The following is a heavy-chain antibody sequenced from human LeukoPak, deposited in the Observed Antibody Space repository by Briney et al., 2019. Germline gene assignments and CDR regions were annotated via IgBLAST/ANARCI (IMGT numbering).Heavy chain of an antibody. J-gene: IGHJ4*02. V-gene: IGHV3-7*01. CDR3: ARDLGYGSGSFFDY. D-gene: IGHD3-10*01. Sequence: GGSLRHSCAASGFTFSSYWMSWVRQAPGKGLEWVANIKQDGSEKYYVDSVKGRFTISRDNAKNSLYLQMNSLRAEDTAVYYCARDLGYGSGSFFDYWGQGTLVTVSS. CDR2: IKQDGSEK. CDR1: GFTFSSYW.